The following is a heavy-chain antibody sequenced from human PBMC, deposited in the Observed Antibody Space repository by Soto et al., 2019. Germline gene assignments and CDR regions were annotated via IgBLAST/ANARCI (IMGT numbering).Heavy chain of an antibody. Sequence: SETLSLTCTVSGGSISSYYWSWIRQPPGKGLEWIGYIYYSGSTNYNPSLKSRVTISVDTSKNQFSLRLSSVTAADTAVYYCARGCMITFGGVIVTHFDYWGQGTLVTVSS. J-gene: IGHJ4*02. CDR3: ARGCMITFGGVIVTHFDY. D-gene: IGHD3-16*02. CDR1: GGSISSYY. V-gene: IGHV4-59*08. CDR2: IYYSGST.